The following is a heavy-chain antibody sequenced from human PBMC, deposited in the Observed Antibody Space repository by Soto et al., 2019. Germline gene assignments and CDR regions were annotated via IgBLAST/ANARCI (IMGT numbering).Heavy chain of an antibody. CDR2: ISAHTGNT. CDR1: GYTLSSYG. J-gene: IGHJ6*03. D-gene: IGHD1-1*01. CDR3: ARVPTWYKAMDV. V-gene: IGHV1-18*01. Sequence: ASVKVSCKASGYTLSSYGISWVRQAPGQGLEWMGWISAHTGNTDYAQKFQGRVTMTTDTSTSTAYMELRSLRSGDTAVYYCARVPTWYKAMDVWGKGTMVTVSS.